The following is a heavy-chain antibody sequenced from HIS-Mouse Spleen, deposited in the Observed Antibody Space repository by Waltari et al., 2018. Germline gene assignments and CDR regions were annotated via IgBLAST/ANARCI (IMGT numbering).Heavy chain of an antibody. V-gene: IGHV4-39*07. J-gene: IGHJ2*01. CDR1: GGSISSSRYY. Sequence: QLQLQESGPGLVKPSETLSLTCTVSGGSISSSRYYWGWFRKPPGKGLEWIGSIYYSGSTYYNPSLKSRVTISVDTSKNQFSLKLSSVTAADTAVYYCAREIPYSSSWYDWYFDLWGRGTLVTVSS. CDR2: IYYSGST. CDR3: AREIPYSSSWYDWYFDL. D-gene: IGHD6-13*01.